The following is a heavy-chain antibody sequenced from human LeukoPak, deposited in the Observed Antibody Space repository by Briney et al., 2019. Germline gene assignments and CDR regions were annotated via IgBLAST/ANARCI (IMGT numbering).Heavy chain of an antibody. CDR2: ISSSSSYI. J-gene: IGHJ3*02. D-gene: IGHD3-22*01. CDR1: GFTFSSYA. CDR3: ARAEGYYDSRRVHYSFDI. V-gene: IGHV3-21*01. Sequence: RGGSLRLSCAASGFTFSSYAMSCVRQAPGKGLEWVSSISSSSSYIYYADSVKGRFTISRDNAKNSLYLQMNSLRAEDRAVYYCARAEGYYDSRRVHYSFDIWGQGTMVTLSS.